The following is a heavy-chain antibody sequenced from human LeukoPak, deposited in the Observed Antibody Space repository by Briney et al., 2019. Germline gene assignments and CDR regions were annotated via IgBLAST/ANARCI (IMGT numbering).Heavy chain of an antibody. Sequence: SETLSLTCTDSVGSISSYYRSWIRQPPRKGLEWIGYINDSGSTNSNPSLKSRVTMSVDTSKNQFSLKLSSVTAGDTAVYYCTRGGRNNWGEGSDYWGEGTLVTVSS. D-gene: IGHD1-1*01. CDR3: TRGGRNNWGEGSDY. J-gene: IGHJ4*02. V-gene: IGHV4-59*08. CDR1: VGSISSYY. CDR2: INDSGST.